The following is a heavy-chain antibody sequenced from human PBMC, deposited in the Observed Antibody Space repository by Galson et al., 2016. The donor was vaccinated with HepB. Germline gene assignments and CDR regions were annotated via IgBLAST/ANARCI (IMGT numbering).Heavy chain of an antibody. Sequence: SLRLSCAASGFTFSRSAMNWVRQAPGKGLQWISYIDSSGSNKYYADSVKGRFTISRDNAKNALFLQVNSLRAEDTAIYFCVRDIDWAFDSWGQGALVTVSS. CDR1: GFTFSRSA. J-gene: IGHJ4*02. CDR2: IDSSGSNK. D-gene: IGHD3-9*01. V-gene: IGHV3-48*03. CDR3: VRDIDWAFDS.